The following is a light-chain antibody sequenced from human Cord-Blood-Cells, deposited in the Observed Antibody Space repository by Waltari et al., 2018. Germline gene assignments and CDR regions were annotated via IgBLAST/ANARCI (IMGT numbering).Light chain of an antibody. Sequence: DIQMTQTPSSLSASVGDRVTITCRASQSISSYLNWYQQKQGKAPKLLIYAASSFQSGVPSRFSGSGSGTDFTLTISSLQPEDFATYYCQQSYSTPPTFGQGTKVEIK. CDR1: QSISSY. J-gene: IGKJ1*01. CDR2: AAS. CDR3: QQSYSTPPT. V-gene: IGKV1-39*01.